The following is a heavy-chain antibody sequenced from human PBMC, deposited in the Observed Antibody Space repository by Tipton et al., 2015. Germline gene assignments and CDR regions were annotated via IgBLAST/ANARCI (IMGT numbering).Heavy chain of an antibody. Sequence: SLRLSCAGSGFTFSSYWMHWVRQAPGKGPVWVSRINPDETFTSYADSVKGRFTISRDNVKNTLYLQMDSLRAEDTAVYYCARVNRDLLTAFDYWGQGTLVTVS. V-gene: IGHV3-74*01. CDR1: GFTFSSYW. CDR2: INPDETFT. D-gene: IGHD7-27*01. J-gene: IGHJ4*02. CDR3: ARVNRDLLTAFDY.